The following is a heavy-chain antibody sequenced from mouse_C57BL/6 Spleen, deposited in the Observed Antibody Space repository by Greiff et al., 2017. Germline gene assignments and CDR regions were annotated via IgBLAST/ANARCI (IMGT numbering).Heavy chain of an antibody. J-gene: IGHJ2*01. CDR1: GFSFNTYA. CDR3: VRKGGDYAMDC. Sequence: EVQRVESGGGLVQPKGSLKLSCAASGFSFNTYAMNWVRQAPGQGLEWVARIRSKSNNYATYYADTVKDRFTISRSDSESMLYLQMNNVTTEDTAMYYCVRKGGDYAMDCWGQGTTLTVSS. V-gene: IGHV10-1*01. CDR2: IRSKSNNYAT. D-gene: IGHD2-13*01.